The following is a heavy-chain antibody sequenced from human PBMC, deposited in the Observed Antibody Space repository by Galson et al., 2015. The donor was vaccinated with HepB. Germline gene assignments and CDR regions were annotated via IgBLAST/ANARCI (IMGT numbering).Heavy chain of an antibody. CDR3: AGLVGARRVFDY. V-gene: IGHV3-53*01. Sequence: SLRLSCAASGFTFDDYAMHWVRQAPGKGLEWVSVIYSGGSTYYADSVKGRFTISRDNSMNTLYLQMNSLRAEDTAVYYCAGLVGARRVFDYWGQGTLVTVSS. CDR1: GFTFDDYA. D-gene: IGHD1-26*01. J-gene: IGHJ4*02. CDR2: IYSGGST.